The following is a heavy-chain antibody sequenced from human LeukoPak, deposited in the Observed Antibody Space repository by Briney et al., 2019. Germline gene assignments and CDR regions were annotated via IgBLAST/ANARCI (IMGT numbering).Heavy chain of an antibody. D-gene: IGHD1-26*01. V-gene: IGHV2-70*11. Sequence: SGPTLVNPTPPLTLTCTFSGFSLRTSGMCVTWIRQPPGKALEWLARIDWDDDKYYSTSLKTRLTISKDTSKNQVVLIMTNMDPVDTATYYCARIRYSGSYFDYWGQGTLVTVSS. J-gene: IGHJ4*02. CDR3: ARIRYSGSYFDY. CDR1: GFSLRTSGMC. CDR2: IDWDDDK.